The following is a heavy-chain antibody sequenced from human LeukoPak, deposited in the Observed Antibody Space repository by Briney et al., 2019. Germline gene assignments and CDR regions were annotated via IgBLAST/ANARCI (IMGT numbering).Heavy chain of an antibody. CDR1: GFTFISYG. Sequence: GGSLRLSCAASGFTFISYGMHWVRQAPGKGLEWVAVISYDGSNKYYADSVKGRFTISRDNTKNTLYLQMYSLRAEDTAVYYCAKDSLGVGIPTVIGIFDYWGQGTLVTVSS. J-gene: IGHJ4*02. V-gene: IGHV3-33*05. CDR3: AKDSLGVGIPTVIGIFDY. CDR2: ISYDGSNK. D-gene: IGHD2-2*02.